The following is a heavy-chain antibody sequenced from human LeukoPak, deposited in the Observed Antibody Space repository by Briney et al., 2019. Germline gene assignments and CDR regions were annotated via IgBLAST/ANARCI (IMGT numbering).Heavy chain of an antibody. Sequence: QPGRSLRLSCAASGFTFSSYGMHWVRQAPGKGLEWVAVIWYDGSNKYYADSVKGRFTISRDNSKNTLYLQMNSLRAEDTAVYYCAREGYYDYVWGSYRYIDYWGQGTLVTVSS. CDR1: GFTFSSYG. CDR2: IWYDGSNK. D-gene: IGHD3-16*02. CDR3: AREGYYDYVWGSYRYIDY. J-gene: IGHJ4*02. V-gene: IGHV3-33*01.